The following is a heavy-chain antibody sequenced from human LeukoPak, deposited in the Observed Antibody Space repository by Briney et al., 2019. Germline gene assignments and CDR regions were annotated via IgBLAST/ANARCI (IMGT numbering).Heavy chain of an antibody. D-gene: IGHD6-13*01. V-gene: IGHV3-48*03. CDR3: ARDGSYSSSWYFDY. Sequence: GGSLRLSCAASGFTFSSYEMNWVRQAPGKGLEWVSYISGSGNTMDYADSVKGRFTISRDNAKNSLYLQMNSLRAEDTAVYYCARDGSYSSSWYFDYWGQGTLVTVSS. CDR2: ISGSGNTM. J-gene: IGHJ4*02. CDR1: GFTFSSYE.